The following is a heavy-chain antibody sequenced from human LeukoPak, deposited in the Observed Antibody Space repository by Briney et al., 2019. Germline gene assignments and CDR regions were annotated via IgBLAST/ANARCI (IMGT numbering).Heavy chain of an antibody. J-gene: IGHJ3*02. CDR1: GFTCSDYW. D-gene: IGHD2-21*01. Sequence: GGSLRLSCAASGFTCSDYWMTWVRQAPGKGLEWVANIKPDGSEKYYVDSVKGRFTISRDNAKNSLYLQMNSLRVEDTAVYYCARDGGNSNAFDIWGQGTMVTVSS. CDR3: ARDGGNSNAFDI. V-gene: IGHV3-7*01. CDR2: IKPDGSEK.